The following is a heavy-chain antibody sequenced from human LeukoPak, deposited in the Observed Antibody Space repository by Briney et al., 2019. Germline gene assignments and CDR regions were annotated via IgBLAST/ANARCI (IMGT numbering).Heavy chain of an antibody. V-gene: IGHV4-34*01. CDR2: INHSGST. J-gene: IGHJ4*02. CDR1: GGSFSGYY. Sequence: SETLSLTCAVYGGSFSGYYWSWIRQPPGKGLEWIGEINHSGSTNYNPSLKSRVTISVDTSKNQFSLKLSSVTAADTAVYYCARHRATDFDYWGQGTLVTVSS. CDR3: ARHRATDFDY. D-gene: IGHD1-26*01.